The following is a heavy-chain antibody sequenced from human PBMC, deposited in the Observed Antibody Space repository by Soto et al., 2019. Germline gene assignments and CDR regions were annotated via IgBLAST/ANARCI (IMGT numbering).Heavy chain of an antibody. CDR3: VRGTPTPGLDI. J-gene: IGHJ6*02. CDR2: INQDGTEK. Sequence: PGGSLRLSCAASGLAFSTHWMTWVRQAPGKGLEWVANINQDGTEKYYVDSVRGRFTISRDNAKNSFYLNMDSLRVGDTATYYCVRGTPTPGLDIWGRGTTVTVSS. CDR1: GLAFSTHW. D-gene: IGHD1-1*01. V-gene: IGHV3-7*03.